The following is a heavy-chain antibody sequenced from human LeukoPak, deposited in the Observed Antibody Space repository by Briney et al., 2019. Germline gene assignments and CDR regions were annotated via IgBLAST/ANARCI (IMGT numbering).Heavy chain of an antibody. CDR2: INPNSGGT. CDR3: ARDGMVRGYFDY. V-gene: IGHV1-2*02. CDR1: GYTFTGYY. Sequence: ASVKVSCKASGYTFTGYYMHWVRQAPGQGLEWMGWINPNSGGTNYAQKLQGRVTMTTDTSTSTAYMELRSLRSDDTAVYYCARDGMVRGYFDYWGQGTLVTVSS. J-gene: IGHJ4*02. D-gene: IGHD3-10*01.